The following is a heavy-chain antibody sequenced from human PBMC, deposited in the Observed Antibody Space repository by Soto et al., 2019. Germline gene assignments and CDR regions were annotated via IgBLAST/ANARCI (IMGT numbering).Heavy chain of an antibody. CDR1: GYTFTGYY. CDR3: ARRANWFDP. Sequence: ASVKVSCKASGYTFTGYYMHWVRQAPGQGLEWMGWINPNSGGTNYAQKFQGRVTMTRDTSISTAYMELSSLRSEDTAVYYCARRANWFDPWGQGTLVTVSS. J-gene: IGHJ5*02. V-gene: IGHV1-2*02. CDR2: INPNSGGT.